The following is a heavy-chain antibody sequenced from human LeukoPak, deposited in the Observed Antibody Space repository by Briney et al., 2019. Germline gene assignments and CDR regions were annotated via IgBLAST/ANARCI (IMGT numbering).Heavy chain of an antibody. V-gene: IGHV4-61*01. Sequence: PSETLSLTCTVSGGSISSGSYYWSWIRQPPGKGLEWIGYIYYSGSTNYNPSLKSRVTISVDTSKNQFSLKLSSVTAADTAVYYCARQKRNDYQRDDAFDIWGQGTMVTVSS. CDR2: IYYSGST. D-gene: IGHD4-11*01. CDR3: ARQKRNDYQRDDAFDI. CDR1: GGSISSGSYY. J-gene: IGHJ3*02.